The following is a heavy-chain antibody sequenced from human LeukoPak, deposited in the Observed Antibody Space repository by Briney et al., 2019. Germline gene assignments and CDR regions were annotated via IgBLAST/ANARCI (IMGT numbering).Heavy chain of an antibody. Sequence: TSETLSLTCTASGGSISSDYRSWIRQPAGKGLEWIGRIYTSGSTNYNPSLKSRVTMSVDTSKNQFSLKLSSVTPADTAVYYCASYGGHSGDGYWGQGTLVTVSS. D-gene: IGHD4-23*01. V-gene: IGHV4-4*07. CDR1: GGSISSDY. J-gene: IGHJ4*02. CDR2: IYTSGST. CDR3: ASYGGHSGDGY.